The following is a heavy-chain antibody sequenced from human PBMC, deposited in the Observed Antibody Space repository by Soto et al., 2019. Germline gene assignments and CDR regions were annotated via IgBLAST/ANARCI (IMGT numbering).Heavy chain of an antibody. D-gene: IGHD1-26*01. Sequence: SQTLSCAASGFDASVNFMTWVRQAPGRGLEWVSTINSDGSDTTYADSVKGRFTISRDNAKNTLYLQMHSLRAEDTAVYYCARGREAWPRPTVIWRQGTLVTGSS. V-gene: IGHV3-74*01. CDR2: INSDGSDT. CDR3: ARGREAWPRPTVI. J-gene: IGHJ3*02. CDR1: GFDASVNF.